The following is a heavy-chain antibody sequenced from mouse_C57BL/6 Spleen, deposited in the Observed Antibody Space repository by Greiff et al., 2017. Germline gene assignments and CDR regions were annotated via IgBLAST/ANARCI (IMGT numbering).Heavy chain of an antibody. CDR2: ISNLAYSI. J-gene: IGHJ4*01. V-gene: IGHV5-15*01. CDR1: GFTFSDYG. Sequence: VQLQQSGGGLVQPGGSLKLSCAASGFTFSDYGMAWVRQAPRKGPEWVAFISNLAYSIYYADTVTGRFTISRENAKNTLYLEMSSLRSEDTAMYYCARHEEDMDYWGQGTSVTVSS. CDR3: ARHEEDMDY.